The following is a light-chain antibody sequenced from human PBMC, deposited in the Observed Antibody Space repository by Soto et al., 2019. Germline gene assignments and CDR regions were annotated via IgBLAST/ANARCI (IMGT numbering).Light chain of an antibody. Sequence: DIQMTQSPSSLSASIGDRVTITCRASQSISSYLNWFQQKPGEAPKLLIQAASSLQSGVTSRFSGSGSGTDFTLTINSLQPEDFAVYYCKQSYSAPVTFGQGTKL. V-gene: IGKV1-39*01. J-gene: IGKJ2*01. CDR1: QSISSY. CDR2: AAS. CDR3: KQSYSAPVT.